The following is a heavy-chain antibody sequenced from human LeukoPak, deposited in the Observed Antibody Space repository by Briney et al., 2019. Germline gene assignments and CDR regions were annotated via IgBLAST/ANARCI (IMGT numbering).Heavy chain of an antibody. V-gene: IGHV3-23*01. D-gene: IGHD1-14*01. J-gene: IGHJ4*02. CDR3: AKDLKREPD. Sequence: GGSLRLSCAASGFTFSSYPMSWVRQAPGKGLEWVSATSARGASTYYADSVKGRFTISRDNSKNTLYLQMNSLRVEDTAVYYCAKDLKREPDWGQGTLVTVSS. CDR1: GFTFSSYP. CDR2: TSARGAST.